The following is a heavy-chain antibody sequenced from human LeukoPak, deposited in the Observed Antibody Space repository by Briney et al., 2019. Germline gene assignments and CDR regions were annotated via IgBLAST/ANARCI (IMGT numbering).Heavy chain of an antibody. CDR1: GESLSNYY. Sequence: SETLSLTCAVYGESLSNYYWSWIRQPPGKGLEWIGEINHYGSTNYNPSLKSRVTISLDTSKNQFFLKLSSVTAADTAMYYCARVSRGNSVGGDYWGQGTLVTVSS. J-gene: IGHJ4*02. CDR3: ARVSRGNSVGGDY. V-gene: IGHV4-34*01. D-gene: IGHD4-23*01. CDR2: INHYGST.